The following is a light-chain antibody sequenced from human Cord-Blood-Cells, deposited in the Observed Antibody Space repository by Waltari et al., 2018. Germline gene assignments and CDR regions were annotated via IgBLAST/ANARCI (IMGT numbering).Light chain of an antibody. V-gene: IGKV3-20*01. CDR2: GAS. CDR1: QRVSSSY. J-gene: IGKJ2*01. CDR3: QQYGSSPYT. Sequence: ETVLTQPPGTPSSSPRERATPSCRASQRVSSSYLAWYQQKPGQAPRLLIYGASSRATGIPDRFSGSGSGSDFTLTISRLEPEDCAVYYCQQYGSSPYTFGQGTKREIK.